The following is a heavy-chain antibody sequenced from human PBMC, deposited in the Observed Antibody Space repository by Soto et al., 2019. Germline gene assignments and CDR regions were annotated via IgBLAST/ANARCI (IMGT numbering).Heavy chain of an antibody. J-gene: IGHJ4*02. Sequence: QVQLVQSGAEVKKPGSSVKVSCKASGGTFSTYGINWVRLAPGQGLEWMGWIIPKFGTTKNAQKFQGRVTLTADESTNTAYMERKYLRSEDTAVYFCAREVDPYYGGNSLSLDDWGQGTLVTVSS. CDR1: GGTFSTYG. D-gene: IGHD4-17*01. V-gene: IGHV1-69*13. CDR2: IIPKFGTT. CDR3: AREVDPYYGGNSLSLDD.